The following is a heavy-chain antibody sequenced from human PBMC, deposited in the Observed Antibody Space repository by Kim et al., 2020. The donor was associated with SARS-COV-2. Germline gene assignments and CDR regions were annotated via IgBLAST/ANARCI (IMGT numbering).Heavy chain of an antibody. Sequence: SETLSLTCTVSGGSISSYYWSWIRQPPGKGLEWIGYIYYSGSTNYNPSLKSRVTISVDTSKNQFSLKLSSVTAADTAVYYCAREYYGDYGIRFDPWGQGTLVTVSS. CDR1: GGSISSYY. CDR2: IYYSGST. CDR3: AREYYGDYGIRFDP. J-gene: IGHJ5*02. D-gene: IGHD4-17*01. V-gene: IGHV4-59*01.